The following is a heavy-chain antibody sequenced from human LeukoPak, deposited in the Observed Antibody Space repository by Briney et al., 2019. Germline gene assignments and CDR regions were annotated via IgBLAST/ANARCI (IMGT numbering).Heavy chain of an antibody. V-gene: IGHV1-69*19. CDR2: IIPIFGTT. CDR1: GGTFSNYG. J-gene: IGHJ6*03. D-gene: IGHD2-2*01. Sequence: GSSVKVSCKASGGTFSNYGITWVRQAPGQGLEWMGGIIPIFGTTKYAQKFQGRVTITADESTSAVYMKLSSLTSEDTAVYYCARYSSSTSPYYYYYYMDVWGKGTTVTVSS. CDR3: ARYSSSTSPYYYYYYMDV.